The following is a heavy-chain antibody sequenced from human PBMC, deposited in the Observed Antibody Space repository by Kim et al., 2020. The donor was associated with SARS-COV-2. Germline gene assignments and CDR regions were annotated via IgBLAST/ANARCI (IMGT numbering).Heavy chain of an antibody. CDR1: GGTFSSYA. Sequence: SVKVSCKASGGTFSSYAISWVRQAPGQGLEWMGGIIPIFGTANYAQKFQGRVTITADESTSTAYMELSSLRSEDTAVYYCASGRTDPYYFDYWGQGTLVTVSS. CDR2: IIPIFGTA. V-gene: IGHV1-69*13. CDR3: ASGRTDPYYFDY. J-gene: IGHJ4*02.